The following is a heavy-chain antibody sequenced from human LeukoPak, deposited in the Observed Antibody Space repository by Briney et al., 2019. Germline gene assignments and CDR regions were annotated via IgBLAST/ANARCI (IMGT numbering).Heavy chain of an antibody. Sequence: ASVKVSCKASGYTFTSYGISWVRQAPGQGLEWMGWISAYNGNTNYAQKLQGRVTMTTDTSTSTAYMALSSLRSDDTAVYYRARVVQYCSSTSCYGGDWFDPWGQGTLVTVSS. CDR3: ARVVQYCSSTSCYGGDWFDP. CDR2: ISAYNGNT. V-gene: IGHV1-18*01. CDR1: GYTFTSYG. D-gene: IGHD2-2*01. J-gene: IGHJ5*02.